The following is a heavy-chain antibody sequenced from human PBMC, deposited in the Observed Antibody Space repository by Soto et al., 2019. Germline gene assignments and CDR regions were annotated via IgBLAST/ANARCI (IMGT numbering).Heavy chain of an antibody. CDR1: GFTFSGSA. V-gene: IGHV3-73*01. J-gene: IGHJ4*02. CDR3: TRNSPSHLSGVTY. Sequence: PGGSLRLSCSASGFTFSGSAMHWVRQASGKGLEWVGRIRSKANSYATAYAASVKGRFTISRDDSKNTAYLQMNSLKTEDTAVYYCTRNSPSHLSGVTYWGQGTLGTVSS. D-gene: IGHD3-10*01. CDR2: IRSKANSYAT.